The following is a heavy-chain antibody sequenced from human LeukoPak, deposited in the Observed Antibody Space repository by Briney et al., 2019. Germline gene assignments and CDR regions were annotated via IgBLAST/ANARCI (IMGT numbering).Heavy chain of an antibody. V-gene: IGHV3-23*01. CDR1: GFTFSSYA. CDR3: AKTDCSGSYPPDYYYMDV. J-gene: IGHJ6*03. Sequence: GGSLRLSCAASGFTFSSYAMSWVRQAPGKGLEWVSAISGSGGSTYYADSVKGRFTISRDNSKNTLYLQMNSLRAEDTAVYYCAKTDCSGSYPPDYYYMDVWGKGTTVTVSS. CDR2: ISGSGGST. D-gene: IGHD3-10*02.